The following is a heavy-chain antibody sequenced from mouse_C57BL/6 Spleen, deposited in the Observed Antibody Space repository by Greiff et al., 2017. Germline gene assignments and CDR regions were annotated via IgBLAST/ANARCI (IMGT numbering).Heavy chain of an antibody. Sequence: QVQLKESGAELVRPGASVKLSCKASGYTFTDYYINWVKQRPGQGLEWIARIYPGSGNTHYNEKFKGKATLTAEKSSSTAYMQLSSLTSEDSAVYFCARIWDGVYFDYWGQGTTLTVSS. CDR2: IYPGSGNT. D-gene: IGHD4-1*01. J-gene: IGHJ2*01. V-gene: IGHV1-76*01. CDR1: GYTFTDYY. CDR3: ARIWDGVYFDY.